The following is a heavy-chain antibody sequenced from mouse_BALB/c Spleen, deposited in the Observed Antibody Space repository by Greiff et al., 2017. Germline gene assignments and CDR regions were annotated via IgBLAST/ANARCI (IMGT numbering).Heavy chain of an antibody. CDR2: IRLKSNNYAT. V-gene: IGHV6-6*02. Sequence: EVKLLESGGGLVQPGGSMKLSCVASGFTFSNYWMNWVRQSPEKGLEWVAEIRLKSNNYATHYAESVKGRFTISRDDSKSSVYLQMNNLRAEDTGIYCCTTYGNYGAMDYWGQGTSVTVSS. J-gene: IGHJ4*01. CDR1: GFTFSNYW. CDR3: TTYGNYGAMDY. D-gene: IGHD2-1*01.